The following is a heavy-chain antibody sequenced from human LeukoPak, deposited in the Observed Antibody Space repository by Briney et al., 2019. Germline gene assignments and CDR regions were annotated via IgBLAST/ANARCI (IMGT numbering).Heavy chain of an antibody. CDR1: GFTFSGYW. Sequence: GGSLRLSCAASGFTFSGYWMTWVRQAPGKGLEWVANIKEDGSEKYYVDSVKGRFTVSRDNAKNSLYLQMNSLRAEDTAVYYCAREYDSGYYYYFDYWGQGTLVTVSS. D-gene: IGHD3-22*01. CDR3: AREYDSGYYYYFDY. V-gene: IGHV3-7*01. CDR2: IKEDGSEK. J-gene: IGHJ4*02.